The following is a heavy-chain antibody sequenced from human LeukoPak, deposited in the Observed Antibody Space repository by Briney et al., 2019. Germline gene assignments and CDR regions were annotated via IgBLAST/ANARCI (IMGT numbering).Heavy chain of an antibody. D-gene: IGHD2-8*01. V-gene: IGHV4-39*07. Sequence: SETLSLTCTVSRGSVSISTYYWSWVRQPPGKGLEWIASIYYTGSTYYNPSLKSRVTISLDMSKNEFFLTMTSVTAADTAVYFCTAEKNGSPHYWGQGTQVTVSS. CDR1: RGSVSISTYY. CDR3: TAEKNGSPHY. J-gene: IGHJ4*02. CDR2: IYYTGST.